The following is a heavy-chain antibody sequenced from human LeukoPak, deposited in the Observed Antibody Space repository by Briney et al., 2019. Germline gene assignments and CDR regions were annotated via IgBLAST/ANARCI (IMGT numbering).Heavy chain of an antibody. CDR3: ASGGYSGYDYSDY. CDR2: IVPIFGTA. D-gene: IGHD5-12*01. V-gene: IGHV1-69*05. Sequence: LEWMGGIVPIFGTANYAQKFQGRVTITTDESTSTAYMELSSLRSEDTAVYYCASGGYSGYDYSDYWGQGTLVTVSS. J-gene: IGHJ4*02.